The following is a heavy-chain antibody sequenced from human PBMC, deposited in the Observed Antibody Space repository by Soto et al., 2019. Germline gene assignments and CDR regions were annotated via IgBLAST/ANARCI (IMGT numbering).Heavy chain of an antibody. D-gene: IGHD4-17*01. CDR2: IYYSGST. V-gene: IGHV4-59*01. CDR1: GGSISSYY. J-gene: IGHJ3*02. Sequence: QVQLQESGPGLVKPSETLSLTWTVSGGSISSYYWSWIRQPPGKGLEWIGYIYYSGSTNYNPSLKSRVTISVDTSKNQFSLKLSSVTAADTAVYYCARRYGYAFDIWGQGTMVTVS. CDR3: ARRYGYAFDI.